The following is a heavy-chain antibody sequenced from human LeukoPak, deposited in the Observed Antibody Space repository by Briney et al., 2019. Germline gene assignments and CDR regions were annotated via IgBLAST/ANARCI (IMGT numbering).Heavy chain of an antibody. CDR2: IYDSGST. CDR1: GGSFSGCY. Sequence: SETLSLTCAVYGGSFSGCYWSWIRQPPGKGLEWIGSIYDSGSTYYNPSLKSRVTISVDTSKNQFSLKLNSVTAADTAVYYCARHYGPWGQGTLVTVSS. D-gene: IGHD3-16*01. CDR3: ARHYGP. J-gene: IGHJ5*02. V-gene: IGHV4-34*01.